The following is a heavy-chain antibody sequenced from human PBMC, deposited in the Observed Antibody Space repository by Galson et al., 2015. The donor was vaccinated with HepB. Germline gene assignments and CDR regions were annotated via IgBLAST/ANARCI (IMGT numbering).Heavy chain of an antibody. D-gene: IGHD3-22*01. CDR1: GYRFTTYW. V-gene: IGHV5-10-1*01. CDR3: ARRLRNYLVSSAYYSKWFDP. J-gene: IGHJ5*02. Sequence: QSGAEVKKPGESLRISCQASGYRFTTYWISWVRQIPGKGLEWMGRIDPSDSNTNYSPSFEGHVTISADKSISTAYLQWSSLKASDTAIYFCARRLRNYLVSSAYYSKWFDPWGQGTLVTVSS. CDR2: IDPSDSNT.